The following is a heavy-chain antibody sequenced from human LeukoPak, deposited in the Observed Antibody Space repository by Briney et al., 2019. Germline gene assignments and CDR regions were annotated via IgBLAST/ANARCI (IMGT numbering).Heavy chain of an antibody. CDR1: GYSFTSYW. CDR2: IFPGDSDA. J-gene: IGHJ4*02. D-gene: IGHD6-6*01. V-gene: IGHV5-51*01. Sequence: KRGESLKISCKGSGYSFTSYWIGWVRQMPGKGLEWMGVIFPGDSDARYSPSFQGQVTMSADKSISTAYLQWSSLKASDTAMYYCARRSVIATRLFDLWGQGTLVTVSS. CDR3: ARRSVIATRLFDL.